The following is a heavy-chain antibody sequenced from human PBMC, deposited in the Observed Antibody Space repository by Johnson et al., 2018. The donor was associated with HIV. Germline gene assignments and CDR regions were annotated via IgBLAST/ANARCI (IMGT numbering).Heavy chain of an antibody. CDR1: GFTFDDYA. J-gene: IGHJ3*02. V-gene: IGHV3-9*01. D-gene: IGHD3-22*01. CDR2: ISWNSGSI. CDR3: ARDKAMIVVVHDAFDI. Sequence: VQLVESGGGLVQPGRSLRLSCAASGFTFDDYAMHWVRQAPGKGLEWVSGISWNSGSIGYADSVKGRFTISRDNAKNSLYLQMNSLRAEDTAVYYCARDKAMIVVVHDAFDIWGQGTMVTVSS.